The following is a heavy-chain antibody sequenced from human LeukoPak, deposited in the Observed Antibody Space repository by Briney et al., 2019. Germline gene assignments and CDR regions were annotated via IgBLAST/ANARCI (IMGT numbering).Heavy chain of an antibody. CDR3: ARDHRHYYDSSGYLPTLGY. Sequence: ASVKVSCKASGYTFTSYGISWVRQAPGQGLECMGWISAYDGNTNYAQKLQGRVTMTTDTSTSTAYMELSSLRSEDTAVYYCARDHRHYYDSSGYLPTLGYWGQGTLVTVSS. J-gene: IGHJ4*02. CDR2: ISAYDGNT. V-gene: IGHV1-18*01. CDR1: GYTFTSYG. D-gene: IGHD3-22*01.